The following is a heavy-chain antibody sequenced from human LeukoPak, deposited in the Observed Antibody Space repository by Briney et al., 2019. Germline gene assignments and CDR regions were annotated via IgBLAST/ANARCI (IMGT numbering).Heavy chain of an antibody. J-gene: IGHJ6*03. Sequence: SETLSLTCTVSGGSISSGSYCWSWLRQPAGTGLERFGHIYSSGSTNYNPSLKSRVTISVDTSKNQFSLKLGSVTAADTAVYYCARDPGLMVRGSRRGYDGNYYYMDVWGKGTTVTVSS. CDR2: IYSSGST. CDR1: GGSISSGSYC. D-gene: IGHD3-10*01. CDR3: ARDPGLMVRGSRRGYDGNYYYMDV. V-gene: IGHV4-61*09.